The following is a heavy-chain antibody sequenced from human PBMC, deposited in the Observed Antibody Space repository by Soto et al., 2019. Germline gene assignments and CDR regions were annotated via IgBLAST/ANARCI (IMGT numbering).Heavy chain of an antibody. V-gene: IGHV1-3*01. J-gene: IGHJ6*03. D-gene: IGHD2-2*01. CDR1: GYTFTSYA. Sequence: QVQLVQSGAEVKKPGASVQVSCKASGYTFTSYAMHWVRQAPGQRLEWMGWINAGNGNTKYSQKFQGRVTITRDTSASTAYMELSSLRSEDTAVYYCARTLVVPAAMGYYYYYMDVWGKGTTVTVFS. CDR3: ARTLVVPAAMGYYYYYMDV. CDR2: INAGNGNT.